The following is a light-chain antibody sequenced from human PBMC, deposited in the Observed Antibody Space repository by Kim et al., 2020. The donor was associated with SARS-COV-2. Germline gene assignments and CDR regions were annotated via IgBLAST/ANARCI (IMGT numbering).Light chain of an antibody. V-gene: IGLV3-19*01. CDR2: GKN. CDR3: NARDSSGNWV. Sequence: ALGQTVPITDQGDSLRSYYASWYQQKPGQAPVLVIYGKNNRPSGIPDRFSGSSSGNTASLTITGAQAEDEADYYCNARDSSGNWVFGGGTKLTVL. CDR1: SLRSYY. J-gene: IGLJ3*02.